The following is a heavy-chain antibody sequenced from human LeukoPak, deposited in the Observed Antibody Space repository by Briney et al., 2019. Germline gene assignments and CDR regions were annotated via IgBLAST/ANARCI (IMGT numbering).Heavy chain of an antibody. CDR1: GFTVSSNY. CDR2: IYSGGST. J-gene: IGHJ4*02. D-gene: IGHD1-26*01. Sequence: GGSLSLSCAASGFTVSSNYMNWVRQAPGKGLGWVSVIYSGGSTYYADSVKGRFTISRDNSKNTLYLQMNSLRAEDTAVYYCARVSEGELYFDYWGQGTLVTVSS. CDR3: ARVSEGELYFDY. V-gene: IGHV3-53*01.